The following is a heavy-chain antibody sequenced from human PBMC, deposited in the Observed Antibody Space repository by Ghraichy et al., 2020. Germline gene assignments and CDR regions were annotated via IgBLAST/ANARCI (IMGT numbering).Heavy chain of an antibody. V-gene: IGHV3-7*01. CDR2: IKEDGSEK. CDR1: GFTFSNYW. J-gene: IGHJ4*02. Sequence: LSLTCAASGFTFSNYWMTWVRQAPGKGLEWVANIKEDGSEKYYVDSVKGRFTISRDNAKNSLYLQMNSLRAEDTAVYYCARDPKRKFDFWGQGTLVTVSS. D-gene: IGHD1-14*01. CDR3: ARDPKRKFDF.